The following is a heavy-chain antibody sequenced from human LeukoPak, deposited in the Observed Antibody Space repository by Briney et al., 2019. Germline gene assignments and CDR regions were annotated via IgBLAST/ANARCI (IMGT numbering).Heavy chain of an antibody. Sequence: SETLSLTCAVYGGSFSGYYWSWIRQPPGKGLEWIGEINHSGSTNYNPSLKSRVTISVDTSKNQFSLKLSSVTAADTAVYYCAREASVVVPAAINGFDYWGQGTLVTVSS. CDR3: AREASVVVPAAINGFDY. D-gene: IGHD2-2*02. J-gene: IGHJ4*02. CDR2: INHSGST. CDR1: GGSFSGYY. V-gene: IGHV4-34*01.